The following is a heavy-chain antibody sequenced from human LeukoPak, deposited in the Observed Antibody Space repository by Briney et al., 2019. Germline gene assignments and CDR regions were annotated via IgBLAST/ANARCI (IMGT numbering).Heavy chain of an antibody. D-gene: IGHD6-19*01. Sequence: GGSLRLSCAASGFTFSSYEMNWVRQAPGKGLEWVSYISSSSYITYADSVKGRFTISRDNAKNSLYLQMHSLRAEDTAVYYCVRAAVAGTFYYYYMDVWGKGTTVTVSS. V-gene: IGHV3-21*05. CDR3: VRAAVAGTFYYYYMDV. J-gene: IGHJ6*03. CDR1: GFTFSSYE. CDR2: ISSSSYI.